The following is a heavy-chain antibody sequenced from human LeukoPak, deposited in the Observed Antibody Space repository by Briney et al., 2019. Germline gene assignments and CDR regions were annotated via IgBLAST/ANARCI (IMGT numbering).Heavy chain of an antibody. D-gene: IGHD3-3*01. CDR3: ARAAPGVLEWLLPFDY. J-gene: IGHJ4*02. Sequence: ASVKVSCKASGYTFTSYGISWVRQAPGQGLEWMGWISAYDGNTNYAQKLQGRVTMTTDTSTSTAYMELRSLRSDDTAVYYCARAAPGVLEWLLPFDYWGQGTLVTVSS. V-gene: IGHV1-18*01. CDR1: GYTFTSYG. CDR2: ISAYDGNT.